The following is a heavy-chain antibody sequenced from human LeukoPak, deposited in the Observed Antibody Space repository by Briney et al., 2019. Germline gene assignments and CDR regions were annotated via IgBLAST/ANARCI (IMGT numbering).Heavy chain of an antibody. V-gene: IGHV4-30-2*01. J-gene: IGHJ5*02. CDR3: ARGTPTVTTWFDP. Sequence: SETLSLTCAVSGGSVNSGPYSWSWIRQPPGKGLEWVGYIYQTGTTYYNPSLKSRVAISVDRSKNQFSLNLTSATAADTAVYYCARGTPTVTTWFDPWGQGILVTVSS. D-gene: IGHD4-17*01. CDR2: IYQTGTT. CDR1: GGSVNSGPYS.